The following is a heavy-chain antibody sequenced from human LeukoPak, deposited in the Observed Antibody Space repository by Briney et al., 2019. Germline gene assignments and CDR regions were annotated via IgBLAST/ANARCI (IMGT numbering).Heavy chain of an antibody. D-gene: IGHD1-26*01. V-gene: IGHV3-23*01. CDR1: GFTFSNYA. CDR3: AKGLVVGSTPGFDY. Sequence: GGSLRLSCAASGFTFSNYAMSWVRQAPGKGLEWVSIIHGSGGSTYYADSVKGRFTISGDNSKNTLYLQMNSLRAEDTAVYYCAKGLVVGSTPGFDYWGQGTLVTVSS. CDR2: IHGSGGST. J-gene: IGHJ4*02.